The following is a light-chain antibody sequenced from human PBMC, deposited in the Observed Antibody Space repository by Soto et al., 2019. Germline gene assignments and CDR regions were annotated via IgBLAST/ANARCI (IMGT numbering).Light chain of an antibody. J-gene: IGLJ3*02. CDR2: EVS. V-gene: IGLV2-14*01. CDR1: SSDVGGYNY. Sequence: QSALTQPASVSGSPGQSITISCTGTSSDVGGYNYVSWYQQHPAKAPKLMIYEVSNRPSGVSHRFSGSKSGNPASLTISGLQAEDEADYYCFSYTTSSTLVFGGGTKLTVL. CDR3: FSYTTSSTLV.